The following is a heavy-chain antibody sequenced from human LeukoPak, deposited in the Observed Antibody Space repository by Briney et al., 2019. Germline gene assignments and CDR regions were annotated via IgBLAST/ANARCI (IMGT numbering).Heavy chain of an antibody. Sequence: GGSLRLSCAASGFTFSSYGVHWVRQAPGKGLEWVAVIWYDGSNKYYADSVKGRFTISRDNSKNTLYLQMNSLRAEDTAVYYCARAPASYYYDSSGYYYFDYWGQGTLVTVSS. J-gene: IGHJ4*02. D-gene: IGHD3-22*01. CDR3: ARAPASYYYDSSGYYYFDY. CDR1: GFTFSSYG. V-gene: IGHV3-33*01. CDR2: IWYDGSNK.